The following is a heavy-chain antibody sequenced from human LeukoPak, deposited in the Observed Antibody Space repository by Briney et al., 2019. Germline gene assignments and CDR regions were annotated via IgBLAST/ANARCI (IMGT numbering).Heavy chain of an antibody. D-gene: IGHD1-26*01. Sequence: SQTLSLTCTVSGGSITSGDYYWSWIRQPPGKGLEWIGYIYYSGSTYYNPSLKSRVTISVDTSKNQFSLKLTSVTAADTAVYYCARGGSIVGATPHDAFDIWGQGTVVTVS. CDR1: GGSITSGDYY. J-gene: IGHJ3*02. V-gene: IGHV4-30-4*01. CDR3: ARGGSIVGATPHDAFDI. CDR2: IYYSGST.